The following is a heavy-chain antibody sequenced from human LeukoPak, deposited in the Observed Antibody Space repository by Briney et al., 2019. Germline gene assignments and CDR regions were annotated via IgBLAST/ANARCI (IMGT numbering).Heavy chain of an antibody. CDR1: GYTFTSYA. J-gene: IGHJ6*02. Sequence: ASVKVSCKASGYTFTSYAMHWVRQAPGQGLEWMGWINPNSGGTNYAQKFQGWVTMTRDTSISTAYMELSRLRSDDTAVYYCARDHCSSTSCYQGMDVWGQGTTVTVSS. V-gene: IGHV1-2*04. D-gene: IGHD2-2*01. CDR3: ARDHCSSTSCYQGMDV. CDR2: INPNSGGT.